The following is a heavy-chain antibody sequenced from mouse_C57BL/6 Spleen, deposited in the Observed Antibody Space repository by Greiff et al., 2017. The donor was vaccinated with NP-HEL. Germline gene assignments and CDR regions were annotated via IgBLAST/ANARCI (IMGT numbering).Heavy chain of an antibody. CDR1: GYAFSSYW. D-gene: IGHD1-1*01. V-gene: IGHV1-80*01. CDR3: ARNYYGNWYFDV. Sequence: VQLQQSGAELVKPGASVKISCKASGYAFSSYWMNWVKQRPGKGLEWIGQIYPGDGDTNYNGKFKGKATLTADKSSSTAYMQLSSLTSEDSAVYFCARNYYGNWYFDVWGTGTTVTVSS. J-gene: IGHJ1*03. CDR2: IYPGDGDT.